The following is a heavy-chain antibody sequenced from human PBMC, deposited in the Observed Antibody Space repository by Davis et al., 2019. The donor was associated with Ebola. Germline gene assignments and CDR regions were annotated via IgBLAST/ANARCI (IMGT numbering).Heavy chain of an antibody. Sequence: PSETLSLTCAVYGGSFSGYYWSWIRQPPGKGLEWIGEINHSGSTNYNPSLKSRVTISVDTSKNQFSLKLSSVTAADTAVYYCARRRVWSGYQYWGQGTLVTVSS. CDR1: GGSFSGYY. D-gene: IGHD3-3*01. CDR2: INHSGST. CDR3: ARRRVWSGYQY. V-gene: IGHV4-34*01. J-gene: IGHJ4*02.